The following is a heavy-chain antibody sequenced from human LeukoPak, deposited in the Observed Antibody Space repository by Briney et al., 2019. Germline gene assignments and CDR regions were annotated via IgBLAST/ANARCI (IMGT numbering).Heavy chain of an antibody. CDR2: IHYTGST. V-gene: IGHV4-59*08. Sequence: SETLSLTCTVSGGSISSYYWSWIRQSPGKGLECIGYIHYTGSTNYNPSLKSRVTISVDTSKNQFSLKLSSVTAADTAVYYCARQRSRDTMVRGVYYFDYWGQGTLVTVSS. CDR3: ARQRSRDTMVRGVYYFDY. J-gene: IGHJ4*02. D-gene: IGHD3-10*01. CDR1: GGSISSYY.